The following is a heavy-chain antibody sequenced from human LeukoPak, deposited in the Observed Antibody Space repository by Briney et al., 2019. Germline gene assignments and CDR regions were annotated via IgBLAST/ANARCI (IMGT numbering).Heavy chain of an antibody. CDR2: ISSSSSTI. CDR3: ARGQYGSGKDI. CDR1: GFTFSGYR. J-gene: IGHJ3*02. Sequence: GGSLRLSCAASGFTFSGYRMNWVRQAPGKGLEWVSYISSSSSTIYYADSVKGRFTISRDNAKNSLNLQMNSLRAEDTAVYYCARGQYGSGKDIWGQGAMVTVSS. V-gene: IGHV3-48*04. D-gene: IGHD3-10*01.